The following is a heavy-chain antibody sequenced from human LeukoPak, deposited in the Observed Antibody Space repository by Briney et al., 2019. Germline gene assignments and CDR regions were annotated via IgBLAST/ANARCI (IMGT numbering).Heavy chain of an antibody. J-gene: IGHJ4*02. D-gene: IGHD5-18*01. CDR3: ANDPIDSYGR. CDR1: GFTFSTYA. Sequence: GGSLRLSCAASGFTFSTYAMSWVRQAPGKGLEWVSIISGSDYHIYYADSVKGRFTISRDNSKNTLYPHMNGLRAEDTAVYYCANDPIDSYGRWGQGTLVTVSS. CDR2: ISGSDYHI. V-gene: IGHV3-23*01.